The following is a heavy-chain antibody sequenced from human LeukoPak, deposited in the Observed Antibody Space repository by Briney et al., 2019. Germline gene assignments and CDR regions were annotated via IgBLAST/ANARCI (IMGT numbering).Heavy chain of an antibody. Sequence: PGGSLRLSCAASGFTFSSYSMNWVRQAPGKGLEWVSSISSSSSYIYYADSVKGRFTISRDNSKNTLYLQMNSLRAEDTAVYYCAKDASSWYTDLRYYFDYWGQGTLVTVSS. J-gene: IGHJ4*02. CDR3: AKDASSWYTDLRYYFDY. D-gene: IGHD6-13*01. V-gene: IGHV3-21*01. CDR2: ISSSSSYI. CDR1: GFTFSSYS.